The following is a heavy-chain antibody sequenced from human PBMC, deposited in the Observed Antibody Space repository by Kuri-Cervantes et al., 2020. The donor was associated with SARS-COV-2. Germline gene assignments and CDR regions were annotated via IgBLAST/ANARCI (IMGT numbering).Heavy chain of an antibody. J-gene: IGHJ4*02. Sequence: GSLRLSCAVSGYSISSGYYWGWIRQPPGKGLEWIESIYHSGSTYYNPSLKSRVTISVDTSKNQFSLKLSSVTAADTAVYYCARGGGGYCSSTSCYSYWGQGTLVTVSS. D-gene: IGHD2-2*02. CDR2: IYHSGST. CDR1: GYSISSGYY. CDR3: ARGGGGYCSSTSCYSY. V-gene: IGHV4-38-2*01.